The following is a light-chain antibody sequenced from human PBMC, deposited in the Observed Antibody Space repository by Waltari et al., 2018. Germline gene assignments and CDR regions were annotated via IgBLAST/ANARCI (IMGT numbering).Light chain of an antibody. J-gene: IGLJ1*01. V-gene: IGLV1-47*01. CDR1: SSNIEMNY. CDR2: RNN. CDR3: AAWDDSLSGLYV. Sequence: QSVLTQPPSASGTPGQRVTLSCSGSSSNIEMNYVYWFQRPPGTAPRLLIYRNNQRPSGVPDRFSGSKSGTSASLAISGLRSDDEADYYCAAWDDSLSGLYVFGTGTKVTVL.